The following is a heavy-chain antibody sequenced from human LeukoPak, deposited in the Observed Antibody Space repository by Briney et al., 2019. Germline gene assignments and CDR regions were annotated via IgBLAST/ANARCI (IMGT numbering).Heavy chain of an antibody. Sequence: GASVKVSCKASGYTFTGYYMHWVRQAPGQGLEWMGWINPNSGGTNYAQKFQGRVTMTRGTSISTAYMELSRLRSDDTAAYYCARSLFVATATYFDYWGQGTLVTVSS. CDR3: ARSLFVATATYFDY. CDR1: GYTFTGYY. CDR2: INPNSGGT. V-gene: IGHV1-2*02. D-gene: IGHD5-12*01. J-gene: IGHJ4*02.